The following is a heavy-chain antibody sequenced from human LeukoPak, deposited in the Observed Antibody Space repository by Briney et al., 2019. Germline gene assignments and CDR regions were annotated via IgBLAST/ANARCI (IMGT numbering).Heavy chain of an antibody. CDR1: GGSFSGYY. Sequence: SETLSLTYAVYGGSFSGYYWSWIRQPPGKGLEWIGEINHSGSTNYNPSLKSRVTISVDTSKNQFSLKLSSVTAADTAVYYCARGAGSGWSPNYYGMDVWGQGTTVTVSS. V-gene: IGHV4-34*01. CDR3: ARGAGSGWSPNYYGMDV. CDR2: INHSGST. D-gene: IGHD6-19*01. J-gene: IGHJ6*02.